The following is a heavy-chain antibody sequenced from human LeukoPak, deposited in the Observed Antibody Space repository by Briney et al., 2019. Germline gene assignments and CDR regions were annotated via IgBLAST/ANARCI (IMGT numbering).Heavy chain of an antibody. Sequence: KPGGSLRLSCAASGFTFSSYSMNWVRQAPGKGLEWVGRIKSRTDGGTTDYAAPVKGRFTISRDDSKNTLYLQMNSLKTEDTAVYYCTTGVGWDYGDYAVDYWGQGTLVTVSS. J-gene: IGHJ4*02. V-gene: IGHV3-15*01. CDR2: IKSRTDGGTT. D-gene: IGHD4-17*01. CDR3: TTGVGWDYGDYAVDY. CDR1: GFTFSSYS.